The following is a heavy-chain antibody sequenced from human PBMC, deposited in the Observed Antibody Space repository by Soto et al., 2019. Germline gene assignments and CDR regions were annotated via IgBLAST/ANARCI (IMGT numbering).Heavy chain of an antibody. Sequence: SETLSLTCTVSGGSISSYFWTWIRQPPGKGLEWIGYIYYSGSTNYNPSLKSRVTISVDTSKNQFSLKLSSVTAADTAVYYCARGSDLLYYYGMDVWGQGTTVTVSS. CDR1: GGSISSYF. J-gene: IGHJ6*02. V-gene: IGHV4-59*01. D-gene: IGHD5-12*01. CDR3: ARGSDLLYYYGMDV. CDR2: IYYSGST.